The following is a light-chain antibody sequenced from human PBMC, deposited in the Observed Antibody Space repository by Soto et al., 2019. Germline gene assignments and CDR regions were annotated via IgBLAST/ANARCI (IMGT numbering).Light chain of an antibody. V-gene: IGLV2-8*01. CDR1: SSDVGGYNY. CDR2: EVS. Sequence: QSVLTQPASVSGSPGQSITISCTGTSSDVGGYNYVSWYQQYPGKAPELLIYEVSKRPSGVPDRFSGSRSGNTASLTVSGLQAEDEADYYCSSYVGSNDFYVFGTGTKVTVL. CDR3: SSYVGSNDFYV. J-gene: IGLJ1*01.